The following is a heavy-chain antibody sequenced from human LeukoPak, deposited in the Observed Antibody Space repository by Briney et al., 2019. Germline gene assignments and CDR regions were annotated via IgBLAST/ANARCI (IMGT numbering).Heavy chain of an antibody. CDR3: ARDHMVRGVIITGYYGMDV. CDR2: ISSSSSHI. CDR1: GFTFSSYS. V-gene: IGHV3-21*01. D-gene: IGHD3-10*01. J-gene: IGHJ6*02. Sequence: GGSLRLSCAASGFTFSSYSMNWVRQAPGKGLEWVSSISSSSSHIYYADSVEGRFTISRDNAKNSLYLQMNSLRAEDTAVYYCARDHMVRGVIITGYYGMDVWGQGTTVTVSS.